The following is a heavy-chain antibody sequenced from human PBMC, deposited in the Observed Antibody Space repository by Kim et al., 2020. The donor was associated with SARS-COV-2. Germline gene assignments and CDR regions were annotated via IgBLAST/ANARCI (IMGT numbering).Heavy chain of an antibody. V-gene: IGHV3-11*05. CDR1: GFRFSDHS. Sequence: GGSLRLSCAASGFRFSDHSMSWIRQAPGKGLEWVSYISNSGSYTKYTESVKGRFTISRDNAKTSLYLQLNSLRAEDTAVYYCARDSIIRGLTTFDYWGQGTPVTVSS. CDR2: ISNSGSYT. CDR3: ARDSIIRGLTTFDY. D-gene: IGHD3-10*01. J-gene: IGHJ4*02.